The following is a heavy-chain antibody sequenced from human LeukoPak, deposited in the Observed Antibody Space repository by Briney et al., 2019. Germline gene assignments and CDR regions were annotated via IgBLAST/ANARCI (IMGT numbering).Heavy chain of an antibody. CDR1: GFTFSSYS. CDR3: ARDLTMGY. Sequence: GGSLRLSCAASGFTFSSYSMNWVRQAPGKGLEWVSYISSSSSTIYYADSVKGRFTISRDDAKNSLYLQMNSLRAEDTAVYYCARDLTMGYWGQGTLVTVSS. CDR2: ISSSSSTI. D-gene: IGHD3-10*01. V-gene: IGHV3-48*01. J-gene: IGHJ4*02.